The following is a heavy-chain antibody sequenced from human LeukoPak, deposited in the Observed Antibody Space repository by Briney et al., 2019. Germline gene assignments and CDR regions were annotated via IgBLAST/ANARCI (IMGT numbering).Heavy chain of an antibody. Sequence: SETLSLTCTVSGGSISSSSYYWGWVRQPPGKGLEWIGSISYSGSTYYNPSLKSRVTISVDTSKNQFSLKLSSVTAADTADYYCARDVSGFFIGFDCWGQGTLVAVSS. V-gene: IGHV4-39*02. D-gene: IGHD3-10*01. CDR1: GGSISSSSYY. J-gene: IGHJ4*02. CDR3: ARDVSGFFIGFDC. CDR2: ISYSGST.